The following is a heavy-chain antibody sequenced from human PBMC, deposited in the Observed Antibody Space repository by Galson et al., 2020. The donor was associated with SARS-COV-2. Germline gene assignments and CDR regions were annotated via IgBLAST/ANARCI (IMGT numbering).Heavy chain of an antibody. CDR1: GGTFSSYA. Sequence: SVKVSCKASGGTFSSYAISWVRQAPGHGLEWLGGIIPIFGTANYAQQFQARVTTTADESTSTAYMELSSLRSEDTAVYYCARTGWSKLGPSYYYYYGMDVWGQGTTVTVSS. CDR2: IIPIFGTA. CDR3: ARTGWSKLGPSYYYYYGMDV. J-gene: IGHJ6*02. D-gene: IGHD7-27*01. V-gene: IGHV1-69*13.